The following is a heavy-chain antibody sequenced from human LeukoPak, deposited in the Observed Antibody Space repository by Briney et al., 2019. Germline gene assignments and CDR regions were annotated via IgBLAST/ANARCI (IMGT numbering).Heavy chain of an antibody. CDR1: GFTFSSYA. J-gene: IGHJ4*02. V-gene: IGHV3-23*01. D-gene: IGHD2-2*01. Sequence: GGSLRLSCAASGFTFSSYAMSWVRQAPGKGLEWVYAISGSGGSTYYADSVKGRFTISRDNSKNTLYLQMNSLRAEDTAVYYCAKHQVRVNCSSTSCYPDYWGQGTLVTVSS. CDR2: ISGSGGST. CDR3: AKHQVRVNCSSTSCYPDY.